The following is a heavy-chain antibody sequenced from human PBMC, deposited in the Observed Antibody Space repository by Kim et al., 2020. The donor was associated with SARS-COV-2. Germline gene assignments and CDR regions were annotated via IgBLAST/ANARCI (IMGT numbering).Heavy chain of an antibody. Sequence: TTAYAESVEGRLTISRDNAKNTVYLQMNSLRADDTAVYYCTRNGGRYFDYWGQGTLVTVSS. CDR2: TT. J-gene: IGHJ4*02. V-gene: IGHV3-74*01. CDR3: TRNGGRYFDY. D-gene: IGHD1-26*01.